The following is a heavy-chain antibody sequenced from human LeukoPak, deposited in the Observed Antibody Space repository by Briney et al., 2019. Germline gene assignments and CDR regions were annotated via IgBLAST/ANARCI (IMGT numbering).Heavy chain of an antibody. CDR2: ISSSSSYI. Sequence: GGSLRLSCAASGFTFSSYSMNWVRQAPGEGLEWVSSISSSSSYIYYADSVKGRFTISRDNAKNSLYLQMNSLRAEDTAVYYCARRYYDSSGYLYYLDYWGQGTLVTVSS. V-gene: IGHV3-21*01. CDR1: GFTFSSYS. CDR3: ARRYYDSSGYLYYLDY. J-gene: IGHJ4*02. D-gene: IGHD3-22*01.